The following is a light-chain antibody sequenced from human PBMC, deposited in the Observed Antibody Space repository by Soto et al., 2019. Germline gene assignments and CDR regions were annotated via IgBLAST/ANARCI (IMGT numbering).Light chain of an antibody. CDR2: DVS. CDR1: SSDVGGYNY. Sequence: QSALTQPASVSGSPGQSITISCTGTSSDVGGYNYVSWYQQHPDKAPKLMIYDVSNRPSGVSDRFSGSKSGNTASLTISGLQAEDEADYYCSSYTSRITVIFGGGTKLTVL. J-gene: IGLJ2*01. V-gene: IGLV2-14*03. CDR3: SSYTSRITVI.